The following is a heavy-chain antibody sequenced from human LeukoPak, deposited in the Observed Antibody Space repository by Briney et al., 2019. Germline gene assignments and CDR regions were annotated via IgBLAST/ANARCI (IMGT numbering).Heavy chain of an antibody. CDR1: GYTFTSYY. D-gene: IGHD1-26*01. J-gene: IGHJ6*03. CDR2: INPSGGST. Sequence: ASVKVSCQASGYTFTSYYMHWVRQAPGQGLEWMGIINPSGGSTSYAQKFQGRVTMTRDMSTSTVYMELSSLRSEDTAVYYCAGGADHYYYYMDVWGKGTTVTVSS. V-gene: IGHV1-46*01. CDR3: AGGADHYYYYMDV.